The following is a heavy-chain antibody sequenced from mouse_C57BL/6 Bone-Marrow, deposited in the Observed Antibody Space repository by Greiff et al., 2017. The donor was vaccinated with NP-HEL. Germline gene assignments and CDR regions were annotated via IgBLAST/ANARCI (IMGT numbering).Heavy chain of an antibody. J-gene: IGHJ2*01. V-gene: IGHV1-69*01. CDR3: ARGDYGSSYYFDY. CDR1: GYTFTSYW. D-gene: IGHD1-1*01. Sequence: VQLQQPGAELVMPGASVKLSCKASGYTFTSYWMHWVKQRPGQGLEWIGEIDPSDSYTNYNQKFKGKSTLTVDKSSRTAYMQLSSLTSEDSAVYYCARGDYGSSYYFDYWGQGTTLTVSS. CDR2: IDPSDSYT.